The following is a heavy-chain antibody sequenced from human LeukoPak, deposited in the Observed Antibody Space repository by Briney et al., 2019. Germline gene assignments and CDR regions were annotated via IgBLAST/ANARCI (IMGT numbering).Heavy chain of an antibody. CDR2: IYQGGTT. V-gene: IGHV4-38-2*01. Sequence: SETLSLTCAVSGYSISRGYYWGWIRQPPGKGLEWIASIYQGGTTYYNPSLKSRVTISIDTSTNQFSLELSSVTAADTAVYYCARTGRYCSGGSCYSDFDYWGQGTLVTVSS. CDR3: ARTGRYCSGGSCYSDFDY. CDR1: GYSISRGYY. J-gene: IGHJ4*02. D-gene: IGHD2-15*01.